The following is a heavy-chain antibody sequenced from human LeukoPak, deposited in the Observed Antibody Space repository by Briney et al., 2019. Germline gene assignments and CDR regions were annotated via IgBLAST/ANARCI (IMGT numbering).Heavy chain of an antibody. CDR3: ARGHSSSRYEH. CDR1: GYTFASYD. Sequence: ASVKVSCKASGYTFASYDINWVRQAPGQGLEWMGWMNPNSGNTGCAQKFQGRVTMTRNTSISTAYMELSSLRSEDTAVYYCARGHSSSRYEHWGQGTLVTVSS. CDR2: MNPNSGNT. V-gene: IGHV1-8*01. J-gene: IGHJ1*01. D-gene: IGHD6-13*01.